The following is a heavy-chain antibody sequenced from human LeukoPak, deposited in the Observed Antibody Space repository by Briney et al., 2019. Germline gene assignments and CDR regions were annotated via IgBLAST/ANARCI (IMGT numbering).Heavy chain of an antibody. CDR2: FYTSGST. J-gene: IGHJ4*02. CDR1: GGSISSYY. Sequence: SETLSLTCTVSGGSISSYYWSWIRQPAGKGLEWIGRFYTSGSTNYNPSLKSRVTILVDTSKNQFSLKLSSVTAADTAVYYCARGLWFGDENPPYFDYWGRGTLVTVSS. CDR3: ARGLWFGDENPPYFDY. V-gene: IGHV4-4*07. D-gene: IGHD3-10*01.